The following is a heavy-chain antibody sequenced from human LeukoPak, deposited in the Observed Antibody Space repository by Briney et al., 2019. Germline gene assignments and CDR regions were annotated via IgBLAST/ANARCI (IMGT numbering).Heavy chain of an antibody. CDR1: GFTFRSYA. CDR2: VWYDGNKK. D-gene: IGHD1-26*01. Sequence: GGSLRLSCAASGFTFRSYAMHWVRQAPGKGLEWVAVVWYDGNKKYYADSVKGRFTISRDNSENTLHLQMDSLRVEDMAVYYCAKGQGSYYPYYYMDDWGTGTTVTVPS. J-gene: IGHJ6*03. V-gene: IGHV3-33*06. CDR3: AKGQGSYYPYYYMDD.